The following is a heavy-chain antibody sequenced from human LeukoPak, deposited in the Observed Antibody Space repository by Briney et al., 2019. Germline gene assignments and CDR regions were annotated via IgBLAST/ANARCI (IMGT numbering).Heavy chain of an antibody. J-gene: IGHJ4*02. CDR2: IYYSGST. CDR3: AREQAAVADFDY. V-gene: IGHV4-30-4*08. Sequence: PSETLSLTCTVSGGSISSGAYYWSWIRQPPGKGLEWIGYIYYSGSTYYNPSLKSRVTISVDTSKDQFSLKLSSVTAADTAVYYCAREQAAVADFDYWGQGTLVTVSS. D-gene: IGHD6-19*01. CDR1: GGSISSGAYY.